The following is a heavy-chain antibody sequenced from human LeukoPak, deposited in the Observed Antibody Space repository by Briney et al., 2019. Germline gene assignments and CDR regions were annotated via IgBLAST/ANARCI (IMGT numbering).Heavy chain of an antibody. CDR1: GFTFGGYE. Sequence: PGGSLRLSCAASGFTFGGYEVNWVPQAPGKGLECVSYISSSGSTINYADSVKGRFTISRDNAKNSLYLQMSSLRAEDTAVYYCASFYDSTGRDYWGQGTLVTVSS. CDR2: ISSSGSTI. CDR3: ASFYDSTGRDY. J-gene: IGHJ4*02. D-gene: IGHD3-22*01. V-gene: IGHV3-48*03.